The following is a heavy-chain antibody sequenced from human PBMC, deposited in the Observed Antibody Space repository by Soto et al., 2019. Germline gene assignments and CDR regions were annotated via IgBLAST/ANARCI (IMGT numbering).Heavy chain of an antibody. J-gene: IGHJ4*02. CDR3: ARVFHVFIHRSPYFDY. Sequence: ASVKVSCKASGYTFTSYDINWVRQATGQGLEWMGWMNPNSGNTGYAQKFQGRVTMTRNTSISTAYMELSSLRSEDTAVYYCARVFHVFIHRSPYFDYWGQGTLVTVSS. CDR2: MNPNSGNT. D-gene: IGHD2-21*01. CDR1: GYTFTSYD. V-gene: IGHV1-8*01.